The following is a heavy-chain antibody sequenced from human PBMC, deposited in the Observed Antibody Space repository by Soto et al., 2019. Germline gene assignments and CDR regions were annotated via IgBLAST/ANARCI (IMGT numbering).Heavy chain of an antibody. CDR2: ISGSGGST. V-gene: IGHV3-23*01. D-gene: IGHD3-22*01. J-gene: IGHJ4*02. CDR1: GFTFSSYA. CDR3: AKGPAYYYDSSGYYYRPFDY. Sequence: GGSLRLSCAASGFTFSSYAMSWVRQAPGKGLEWVSAISGSGGSTYYADSVKDRFTISRDNSKNTLYLQMNSLRAEDTAAYYCAKGPAYYYDSSGYYYRPFDYWGQGTLVTVSS.